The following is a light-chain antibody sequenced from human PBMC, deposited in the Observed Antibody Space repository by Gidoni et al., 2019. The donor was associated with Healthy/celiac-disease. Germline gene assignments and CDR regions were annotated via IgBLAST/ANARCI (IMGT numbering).Light chain of an antibody. CDR1: KLGDKY. Sequence: SYELTHPPSVSSSPGQTASITCSGDKLGDKYACWYQQKPGQSPVLVIYQDSKRPSGTPERFSGSNSGNTATLTISGTQAMDEADYYCQAWDSSTVVFGGGTKLTVL. CDR2: QDS. V-gene: IGLV3-1*01. J-gene: IGLJ2*01. CDR3: QAWDSSTVV.